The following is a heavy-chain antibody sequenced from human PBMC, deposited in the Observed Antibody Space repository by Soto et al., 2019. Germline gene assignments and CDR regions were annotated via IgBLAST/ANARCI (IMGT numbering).Heavy chain of an antibody. Sequence: QVQLVESGGGVVQPGRSLRLSCAASGFTFSSYGMHWVRQAPGKGLEWVAVIWYDGSNKYYADSVKGRFTISRDNSKNTLYLQMNSLRAKDTAVYYCARDPPYYYDSSGYSDYWGQGTLVTVSS. CDR1: GFTFSSYG. D-gene: IGHD3-22*01. CDR2: IWYDGSNK. V-gene: IGHV3-33*01. CDR3: ARDPPYYYDSSGYSDY. J-gene: IGHJ4*02.